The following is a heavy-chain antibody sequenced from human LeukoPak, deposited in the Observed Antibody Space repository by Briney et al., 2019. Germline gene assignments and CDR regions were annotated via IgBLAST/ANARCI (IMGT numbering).Heavy chain of an antibody. CDR3: ARVGRIAAAGSVDY. CDR2: ISAYNGNT. V-gene: IGHV1-18*01. Sequence: ASVKVSCKASGYTFTSYGISWVRQAPGQGLEWMGWISAYNGNTNYAQKLQGRVTMTTDTSTSTAYMEPRSLRSDDTAVYYCARVGRIAAAGSVDYWGQGTLVTVSS. D-gene: IGHD6-13*01. CDR1: GYTFTSYG. J-gene: IGHJ4*02.